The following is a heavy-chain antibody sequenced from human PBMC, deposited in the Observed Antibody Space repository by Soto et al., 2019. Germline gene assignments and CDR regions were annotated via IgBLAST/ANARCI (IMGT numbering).Heavy chain of an antibody. CDR2: IYHTGST. D-gene: IGHD4-17*01. Sequence: QVQLQESGPGLVKPSQTLSLTCSVSGGSISSNGYYWSWIRQHPGKGLEWIGYIYHTGSTYYNPSLRSRVSISVDTSKNQFSLKVSSVTAAATAVYYCATNVPDYGDYWYFDLWGRGTLATVSS. CDR3: ATNVPDYGDYWYFDL. CDR1: GGSISSNGYY. V-gene: IGHV4-31*03. J-gene: IGHJ2*01.